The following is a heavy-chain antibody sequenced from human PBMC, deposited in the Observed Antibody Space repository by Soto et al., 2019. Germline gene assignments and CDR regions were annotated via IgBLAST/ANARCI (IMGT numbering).Heavy chain of an antibody. Sequence: SVNLYCKTAGFTFSISAIQWVRQARRQRLEWIGWIVVGSGKTNYAQKFQERVTITRDTSTSTAYMELSSLRSEDTAVYYCAGGGFGQLLYYPSYYYYGMDVWGQGTTVTVSS. CDR3: AGGGFGQLLYYPSYYYYGMDV. D-gene: IGHD3-10*01. V-gene: IGHV1-58*02. CDR2: IVVGSGKT. CDR1: GFTFSISA. J-gene: IGHJ6*02.